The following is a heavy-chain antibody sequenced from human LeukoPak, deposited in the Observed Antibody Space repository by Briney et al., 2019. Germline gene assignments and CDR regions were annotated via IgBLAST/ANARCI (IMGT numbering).Heavy chain of an antibody. D-gene: IGHD4-23*01. CDR1: GGSISSSSYY. J-gene: IGHJ3*02. CDR2: IYYSGST. CDR3: AKTTVVTRGGVAFDI. Sequence: SETLSLTCTVSGGSISSSSYYWGWIRQPPGKGLEWVGSIYYSGSTYYNPSLKSRVTISVDTSKNQFSLKLSSVTAADTAVYYCAKTTVVTRGGVAFDIWGQGTMVTVSS. V-gene: IGHV4-39*01.